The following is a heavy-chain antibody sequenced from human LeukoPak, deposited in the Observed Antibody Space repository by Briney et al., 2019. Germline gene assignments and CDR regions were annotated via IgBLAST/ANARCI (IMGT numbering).Heavy chain of an antibody. CDR1: GYTFTDYY. D-gene: IGHD3-22*01. CDR2: ISAYNGNT. CDR3: ARLSSGLDY. V-gene: IGHV1-18*04. Sequence: GASVKVSCKASGYTFTDYYIHRVRQAPGQGLEWMGWISAYNGNTNYAQKLQGRVTMTTDTSTSTAYMELRSLRSDDTAVYYCARLSSGLDYWGRGTLVTVSS. J-gene: IGHJ4*02.